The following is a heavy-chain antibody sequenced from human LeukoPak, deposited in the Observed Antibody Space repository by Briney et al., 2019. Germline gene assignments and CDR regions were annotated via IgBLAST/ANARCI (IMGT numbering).Heavy chain of an antibody. CDR2: IYTSGST. V-gene: IGHV4-61*02. D-gene: IGHD2-21*01. Sequence: SQTLSLTCTVSGGSISSGSHYWSWIRQPAGKGLEWIGRIYTSGSTNYNPSLESRVTISVDTSSNQFSLKLSSVTAADTAVYYCARDGRLEGCGGDCYPDYWGQGTLVTVSS. CDR3: ARDGRLEGCGGDCYPDY. CDR1: GGSISSGSHY. J-gene: IGHJ4*02.